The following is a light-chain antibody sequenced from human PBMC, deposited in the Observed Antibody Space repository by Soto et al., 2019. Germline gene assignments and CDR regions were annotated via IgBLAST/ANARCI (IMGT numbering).Light chain of an antibody. CDR1: RDIGKF. CDR3: QRYDSLPPT. Sequence: DIPMTQSPSSLSASVGDRVTITCQASRDIGKFLNWFQEKPGKAPKLLIYDASNLQTGVPSRFSGSGSGTDFTFTISSLQPEDFATYYCQRYDSLPPTFGQGTRLEI. CDR2: DAS. V-gene: IGKV1-33*01. J-gene: IGKJ5*01.